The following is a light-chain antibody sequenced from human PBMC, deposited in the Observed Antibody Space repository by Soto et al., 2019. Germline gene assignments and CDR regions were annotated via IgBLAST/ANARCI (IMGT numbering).Light chain of an antibody. CDR2: GAS. CDR3: QQRFDGPKIT. Sequence: EIVLTQSPASLSVSPGESATLHCRASQSVSSNLAWYQQKPGQAPRLLIYGASTRATGFPARFSGSGSGTEFTLTISSLQSEDFGVFYCQQRFDGPKITFGQGARLEVK. J-gene: IGKJ5*01. CDR1: QSVSSN. V-gene: IGKV3-15*01.